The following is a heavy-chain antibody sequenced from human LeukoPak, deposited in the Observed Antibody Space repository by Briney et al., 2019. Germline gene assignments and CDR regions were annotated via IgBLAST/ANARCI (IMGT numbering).Heavy chain of an antibody. Sequence: GASLKVSCKGSGYTFTSYGFSWVRQAPGQGLGWMGWIRVDNGNTKYAQKFQGRVTMTTDTSTSTAYMELRSLTSDDTAVYYCAREKASGDLDYWGQGTLVTVSS. CDR1: GYTFTSYG. CDR2: IRVDNGNT. V-gene: IGHV1-18*01. CDR3: AREKASGDLDY. D-gene: IGHD3-10*01. J-gene: IGHJ4*02.